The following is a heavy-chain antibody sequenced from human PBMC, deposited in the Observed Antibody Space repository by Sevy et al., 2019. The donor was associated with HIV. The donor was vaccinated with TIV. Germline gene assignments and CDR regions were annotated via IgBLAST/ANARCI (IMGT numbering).Heavy chain of an antibody. D-gene: IGHD5-12*01. Sequence: GGSLRLSCAASGFTFSSYSMNWVRQAPGKGLEWVSSISSSSSYIYYADSVKGRFTISRDNSKNTVYLQINGLRAEDTAFYYCARETLSGYNVWGQGTLVTVSS. V-gene: IGHV3-21*04. CDR3: ARETLSGYNV. CDR1: GFTFSSYS. CDR2: ISSSSSYI. J-gene: IGHJ4*02.